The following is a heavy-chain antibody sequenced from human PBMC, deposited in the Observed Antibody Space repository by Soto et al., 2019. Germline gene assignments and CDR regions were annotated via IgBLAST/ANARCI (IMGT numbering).Heavy chain of an antibody. CDR2: IYPPDSDV. V-gene: IGHV5-51*01. J-gene: IGHJ4*02. D-gene: IGHD2-21*02. CDR3: ARLAVTSSTHFDY. Sequence: RGESLKISCKGSGYYLIAYWIGWVRQMPGKGLELMGIIYPPDSDVRYSPSFQGQVTISVDKSINTAYLQWSSLKASDTATYYCARLAVTSSTHFDYWGQGTPVTVSS. CDR1: GYYLIAYW.